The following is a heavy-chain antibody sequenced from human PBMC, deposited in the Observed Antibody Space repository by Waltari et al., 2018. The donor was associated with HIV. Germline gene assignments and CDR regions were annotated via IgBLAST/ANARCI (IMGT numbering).Heavy chain of an antibody. V-gene: IGHV5-51*03. J-gene: IGHJ6*02. CDR1: GYSLTSYW. CDR2: IYPGDSDT. D-gene: IGHD3-10*01. Sequence: EVQLMQSGAEVKKPGGSRKISCKGSGYSLTSYWNGWVRQMPGKGLEWMGIIYPGDSDTRYIPSFQGQVTISADKSITTAYLQWSSLKASDTAMYYCARRTRYGSYGMDVWGQGTTVTVSS. CDR3: ARRTRYGSYGMDV.